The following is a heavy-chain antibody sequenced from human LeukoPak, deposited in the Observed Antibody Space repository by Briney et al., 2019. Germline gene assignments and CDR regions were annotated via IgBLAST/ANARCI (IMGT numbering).Heavy chain of an antibody. J-gene: IGHJ3*02. V-gene: IGHV3-30*18. CDR3: AKDSDYFTQYAFDI. CDR2: MSYDGSNK. Sequence: QPGRSLRLSCAASGFTFSDYGLHWVRQAPGKGLEWVAVMSYDGSNKYYADSVRGRFTISRDNSKNTLYLQMNSLRAEDTAVYYCAKDSDYFTQYAFDIWGQGTMVTVSS. CDR1: GFTFSDYG. D-gene: IGHD2/OR15-2a*01.